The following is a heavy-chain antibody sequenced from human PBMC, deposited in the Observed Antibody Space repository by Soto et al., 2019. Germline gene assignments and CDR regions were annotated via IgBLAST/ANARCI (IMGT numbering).Heavy chain of an antibody. CDR3: PRGVRRLGYCSGGSCYIFNY. CDR1: GYTXSSYD. V-gene: IGHV1-8*01. CDR2: MNPNSCNT. D-gene: IGHD2-15*01. J-gene: IGHJ4*02. Sequence: XKVSYKASGYTXSSYDSYWVRQATGQGLEWSGWMNPNSCNTGYEKKFQGRVTMTRNTSIRRAYIELRSLRSEDKPVYYCPRGVRRLGYCSGGSCYIFNYWGQGTLATVSS.